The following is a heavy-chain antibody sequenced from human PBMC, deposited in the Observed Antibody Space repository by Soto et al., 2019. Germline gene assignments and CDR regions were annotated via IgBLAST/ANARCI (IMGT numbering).Heavy chain of an antibody. CDR3: ARMVWRYGSIYGMDV. Sequence: ASVKVSCKASGYTFTSYGISWVRQAPGQGLEWMGWISAYNGNTNYAQKLQGRVTMTTGTSTSTAYMELRSLRSDDTAVYYCARMVWRYGSIYGMDVWGQGTTVTVSS. CDR2: ISAYNGNT. V-gene: IGHV1-18*01. J-gene: IGHJ6*02. D-gene: IGHD3-10*01. CDR1: GYTFTSYG.